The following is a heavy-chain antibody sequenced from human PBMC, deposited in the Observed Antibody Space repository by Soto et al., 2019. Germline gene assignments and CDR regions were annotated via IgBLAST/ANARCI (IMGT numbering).Heavy chain of an antibody. J-gene: IGHJ4*02. CDR1: GFSISSSW. CDR3: ARDFSYQRFDH. Sequence: GGSLRLSCVASGFSISSSWICWIRQTPGKVLEWVTNINQDGSQVAYADALKGRFTVSRDNAKNAVYLQMNSLTVEDTAVYFCARDFSYQRFDHWGQGALVTVSS. D-gene: IGHD3-16*02. V-gene: IGHV3-7*01. CDR2: INQDGSQV.